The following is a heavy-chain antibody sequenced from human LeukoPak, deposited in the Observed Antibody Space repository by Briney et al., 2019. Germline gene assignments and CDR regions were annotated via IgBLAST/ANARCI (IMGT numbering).Heavy chain of an antibody. CDR1: GYTFTGYY. CDR2: INPNSGGT. D-gene: IGHD3-10*01. CDR3: SRGPGDPVLNFDY. Sequence: ASVKVSCKASGYTFTGYYMHWVRQAPGQGLKWMGWINPNSGGTNYAQKFQGRVTMTRDTSISTAYMELSRLRSDDTAVYYCSRGPGDPVLNFDYWGQGTLVTVSS. J-gene: IGHJ4*02. V-gene: IGHV1-2*02.